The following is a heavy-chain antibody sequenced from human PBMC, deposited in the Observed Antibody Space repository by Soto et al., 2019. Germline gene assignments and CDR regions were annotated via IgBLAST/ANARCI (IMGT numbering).Heavy chain of an antibody. D-gene: IGHD3-10*01. CDR3: ARGWFGPDV. CDR2: IDNAGTDS. CDR1: GFTLSGRS. V-gene: IGHV3-74*01. Sequence: EVQLVESGGGLVQPGGSRGLPGAASGFTLSGRSMHWVRQAPGKGLVWVSGIDNAGTDSTYADSVKGRFTSSRDNAKNMLYLQMNSLRVEDTAVYYCARGWFGPDVWGKGTTVTVSS. J-gene: IGHJ6*04.